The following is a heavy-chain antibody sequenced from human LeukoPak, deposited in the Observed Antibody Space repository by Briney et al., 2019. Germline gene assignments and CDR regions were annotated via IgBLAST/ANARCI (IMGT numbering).Heavy chain of an antibody. CDR3: AKGRGVAVAGTFDY. D-gene: IGHD6-19*01. J-gene: IGHJ4*02. Sequence: GRSLRLSCAASGFTFDDYAMHWVRQAPGKGLEWVSGISWNSGSIGYADSVKGRFTISRDNAKNSLYLQMNSLRAEDKALYYCAKGRGVAVAGTFDYWGQGTLVTVSS. CDR1: GFTFDDYA. CDR2: ISWNSGSI. V-gene: IGHV3-9*01.